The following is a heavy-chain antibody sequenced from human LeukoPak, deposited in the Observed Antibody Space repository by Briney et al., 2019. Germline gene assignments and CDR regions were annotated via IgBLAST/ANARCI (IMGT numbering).Heavy chain of an antibody. J-gene: IGHJ6*03. CDR1: GLTVSSNS. CDR3: AREEYSDYYYYMDV. V-gene: IGHV3-53*01. D-gene: IGHD5-18*01. CDR2: IYSGGST. Sequence: GGSLRLSCAASGLTVSSNSMSWVRQAPGKGLEWVSFIYSGGSTYYADSVKGRFTISRDNAKNSLYLQMNSLRAEDTAVYYCAREEYSDYYYYMDVWGKGTTVTVSS.